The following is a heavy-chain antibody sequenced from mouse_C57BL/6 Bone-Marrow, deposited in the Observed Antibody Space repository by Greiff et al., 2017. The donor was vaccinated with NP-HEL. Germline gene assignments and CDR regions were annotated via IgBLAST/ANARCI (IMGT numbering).Heavy chain of an antibody. CDR2: IYPTDGST. V-gene: IGHV1-85*01. CDR1: GYTFTSYD. D-gene: IGHD1-1*01. CDR3: ARWTTVVPRLDFDG. Sequence: QVQLQQPGPELVKPGTSVKLSCKASGYTFTSYDIHWVKQRPGQGLEWIGLIYPTDGSTKYNEKFKGKATLTVDTSSSTAYMELHSLTSEDSAVYFCARWTTVVPRLDFDGWGTGATVTVSS. J-gene: IGHJ1*03.